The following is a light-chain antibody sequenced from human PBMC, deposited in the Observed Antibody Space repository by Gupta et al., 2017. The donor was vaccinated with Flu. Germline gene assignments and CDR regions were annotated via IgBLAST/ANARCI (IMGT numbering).Light chain of an antibody. CDR1: SSNIGSNT. CDR2: TDN. Sequence: QSVLTQLPSASGTPGQRVTIPCSGSSSNIGSNTVNWYQQLPGAAPKLLIYTDNQRPSGVPDRFSGSKSGTSASLAISGLQSDDEADYYCATWDDSLRGPVFGGGTKLTVL. J-gene: IGLJ3*02. CDR3: ATWDDSLRGPV. V-gene: IGLV1-44*01.